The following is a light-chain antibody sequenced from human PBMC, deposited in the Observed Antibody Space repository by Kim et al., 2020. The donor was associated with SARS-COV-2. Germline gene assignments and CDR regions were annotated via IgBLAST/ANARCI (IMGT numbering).Light chain of an antibody. CDR3: AAWDDSQKGAE. CDR1: SSNIASKT. V-gene: IGLV1-44*01. Sequence: QSVLTQPPSASGTPGQRFTISCSGSSSNIASKTVNWYQQLPRTGHKLLIYSTNQLPSGVPDRFSVSKSGTSASLAISGLQSDDEADYYCAAWDDSQKGAEFGGGNQVSV. CDR2: STN. J-gene: IGLJ3*02.